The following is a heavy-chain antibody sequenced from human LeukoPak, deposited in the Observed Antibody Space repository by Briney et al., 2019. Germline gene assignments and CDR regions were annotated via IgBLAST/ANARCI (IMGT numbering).Heavy chain of an antibody. CDR2: IHSRGNT. CDR3: AREYYNVLTGDTKGIDF. V-gene: IGHV4-59*01. Sequence: SETLSLTCTVSGGSISSYYWTWIRQPPGKGLEWIGYIHSRGNTNYNPSLKSRVTMSVDTSKNQFSLKLNSVTAADTAVYYCAREYYNVLTGDTKGIDFWGQGTLVTVSS. CDR1: GGSISSYY. J-gene: IGHJ4*02. D-gene: IGHD3-9*01.